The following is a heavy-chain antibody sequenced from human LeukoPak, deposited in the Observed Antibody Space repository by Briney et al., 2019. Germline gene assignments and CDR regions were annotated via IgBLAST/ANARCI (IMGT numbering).Heavy chain of an antibody. J-gene: IGHJ4*02. CDR1: GFTFSSYS. CDR3: ARNLDYGGNSGLGY. Sequence: PGGSLRLSCAASGFTFSSYSMDWGRQAPGKGLEWVSSISSSSSYIYYADSVKGRFTISRDNAKNSLYLQMNSLRAEDTAVYDCARNLDYGGNSGLGYWGQGTLVTVSS. CDR2: ISSSSSYI. V-gene: IGHV3-21*01. D-gene: IGHD4-23*01.